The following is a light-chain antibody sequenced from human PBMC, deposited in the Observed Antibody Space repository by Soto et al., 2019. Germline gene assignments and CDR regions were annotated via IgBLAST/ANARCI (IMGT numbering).Light chain of an antibody. V-gene: IGLV2-14*01. Sequence: QSALTQPASVSGSPGQSITISCTGTTSDVGGYNYVSWYQQHPGKAPKLLIYEVSNLPSGVSNRFSGSKSGNTASLTISGRQAEDEAAYYCFSYTTSSAPYVFGTGTKLTVL. CDR3: FSYTTSSAPYV. CDR2: EVS. J-gene: IGLJ1*01. CDR1: TSDVGGYNY.